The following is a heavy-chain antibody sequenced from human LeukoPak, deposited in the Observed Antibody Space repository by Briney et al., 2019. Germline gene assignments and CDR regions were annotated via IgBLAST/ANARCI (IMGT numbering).Heavy chain of an antibody. J-gene: IGHJ4*02. CDR3: VRLRRNSDTSGFYYYYDF. D-gene: IGHD3-22*01. V-gene: IGHV3-21*01. CDR1: GYTFISYS. Sequence: GGSLRLSCVASGYTFISYSINWVRHAPGKGLEWVSSISVRSNYIYYADSVRGRFSISRDDARDSLYLQMNSLRAEDTAVYFCVRLRRNSDTSGFYYYYDFWGQGTLVTVSS. CDR2: ISVRSNYI.